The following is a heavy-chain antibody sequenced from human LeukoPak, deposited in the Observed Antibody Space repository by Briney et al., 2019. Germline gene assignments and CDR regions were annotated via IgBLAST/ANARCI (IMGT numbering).Heavy chain of an antibody. J-gene: IGHJ4*02. V-gene: IGHV3-23*01. CDR2: ISGGGDNR. CDR3: AKGQITRSDRFDY. D-gene: IGHD3-16*01. Sequence: GGSLRLSCAASGLTFSTYSMTWVRQAPGKGLEWVSIISGGGDNRYYADSVKGRFTISRDNSKNTLYLQMNSLRAEDTAVYYCAKGQITRSDRFDYWGQGALVTVSS. CDR1: GLTFSTYS.